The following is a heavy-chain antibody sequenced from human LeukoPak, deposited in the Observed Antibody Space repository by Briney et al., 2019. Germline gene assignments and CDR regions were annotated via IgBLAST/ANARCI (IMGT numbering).Heavy chain of an antibody. V-gene: IGHV3-21*01. CDR3: ARAVWFGESRNLDY. Sequence: PGGSLRLSCAASGFTFSSYSMNWVRQAPGKGLEWVSSISSSSSYIYYADSVKGRFTISRDNSKNTLYLQMNSLRAEDTAVYYCARAVWFGESRNLDYWGQGTLVTVSS. J-gene: IGHJ4*02. CDR1: GFTFSSYS. D-gene: IGHD3-10*01. CDR2: ISSSSSYI.